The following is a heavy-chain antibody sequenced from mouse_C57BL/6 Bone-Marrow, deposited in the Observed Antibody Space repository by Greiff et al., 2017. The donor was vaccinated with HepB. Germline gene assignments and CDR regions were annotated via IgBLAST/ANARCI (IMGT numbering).Heavy chain of an antibody. CDR3: ARGGIRDWYFDV. CDR2: IYPGSGST. J-gene: IGHJ1*03. CDR1: GYTFTSYW. V-gene: IGHV1-55*01. D-gene: IGHD1-1*01. Sequence: QVQLHQPGAELVKPGASVKMSCKASGYTFTSYWITWVKQRPGQGLEWIGDIYPGSGSTNYNEKFKSKATLTVDTSSSTAYMQLSSLTSEDSAVYYCARGGIRDWYFDVWGTGTTVTVSS.